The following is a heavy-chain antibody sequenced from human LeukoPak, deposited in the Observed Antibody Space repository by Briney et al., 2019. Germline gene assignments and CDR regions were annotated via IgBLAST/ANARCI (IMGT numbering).Heavy chain of an antibody. V-gene: IGHV1-18*01. J-gene: IGHJ5*02. D-gene: IGHD1-26*01. CDR1: GYTFTSYG. CDR2: ISAYNGNT. Sequence: ASVKVSCKASGYTFTSYGISWVRQAPGQGLEWMGWISAYNGNTNYAQKLQGRVTMTTDTTTSTAYMELRSLRSDDTAVYYCARDPYSGSYPNWFDPWGQGTLVTVSS. CDR3: ARDPYSGSYPNWFDP.